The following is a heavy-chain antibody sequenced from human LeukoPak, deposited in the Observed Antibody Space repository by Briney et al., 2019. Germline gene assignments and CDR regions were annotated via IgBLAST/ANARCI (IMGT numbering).Heavy chain of an antibody. J-gene: IGHJ3*02. CDR1: GFTFSSYA. V-gene: IGHV3-30*04. Sequence: PGGSLRLSCAASGFTFSSYAMHWVRQAPGKGLEWVAVISYDGSNKYYADSVKGRFTISRDNSKNTLYLQMNSLRAEDTAVYYCARSLGVRGSGAFFDIWGQGTMVTVSS. CDR3: ARSLGVRGSGAFFDI. D-gene: IGHD3-10*01. CDR2: ISYDGSNK.